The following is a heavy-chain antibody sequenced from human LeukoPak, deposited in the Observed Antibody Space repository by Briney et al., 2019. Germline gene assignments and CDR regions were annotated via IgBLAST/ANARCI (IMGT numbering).Heavy chain of an antibody. D-gene: IGHD1-26*01. CDR3: ARVTGATIDY. CDR1: GYSISSGYY. CDR2: IYHNGST. Sequence: SETLSLTCTVSGYSISSGYYWGWIRQPPGKGLEWIGSIYHNGSTNYNPSLKSRVTISVDKSKNQFSLKLTSVTAADTAVYYCARVTGATIDYWGQGTLVTVSS. V-gene: IGHV4-38-2*02. J-gene: IGHJ4*02.